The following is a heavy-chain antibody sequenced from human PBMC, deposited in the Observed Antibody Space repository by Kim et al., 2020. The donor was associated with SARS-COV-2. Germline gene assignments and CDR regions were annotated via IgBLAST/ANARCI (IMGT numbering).Heavy chain of an antibody. Sequence: GGSLRLSCAASGFTFDDYAMHWVRQAPGKGLEGVSGISWNSGSIGYAESVKGRFTISRDNAKNYLYLQMNSLRAEDTALYYCAKDRDSSGYYPDYWGQGTLVTVSS. CDR2: ISWNSGSI. V-gene: IGHV3-9*01. CDR3: AKDRDSSGYYPDY. J-gene: IGHJ4*02. D-gene: IGHD3-22*01. CDR1: GFTFDDYA.